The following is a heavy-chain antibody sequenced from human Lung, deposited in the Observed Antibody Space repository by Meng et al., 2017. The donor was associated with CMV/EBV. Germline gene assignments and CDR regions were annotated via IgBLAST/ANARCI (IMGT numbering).Heavy chain of an antibody. CDR3: AREPYDYDSSVDY. CDR2: INSVGSST. V-gene: IGHV3-74*01. D-gene: IGHD3-22*01. Sequence: ESXKISXAASGFTFSSTWMHWVRQAPGKGLVWVSRINSVGSSTIYADSVKGRFTISIDNAKNTLYLQMNSLRSEDTAVYYCAREPYDYDSSVDYWGQGTLVXVSS. J-gene: IGHJ4*02. CDR1: GFTFSSTW.